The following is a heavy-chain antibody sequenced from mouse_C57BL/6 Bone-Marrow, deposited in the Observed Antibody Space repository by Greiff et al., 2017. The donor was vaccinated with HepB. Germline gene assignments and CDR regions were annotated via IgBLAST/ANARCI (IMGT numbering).Heavy chain of an antibody. Sequence: VKLVESGAELARPGASVKLSCKASGYTFTSYGISWVKQRTGQGLEWIGEIYPRSGNTYYNEKFKGKATLTADKSSSTAYMELRSLTSEDSAVYFCARSGRIYYYGSSYHDYWGQGTTLTVSS. D-gene: IGHD1-1*01. CDR3: ARSGRIYYYGSSYHDY. J-gene: IGHJ2*01. CDR1: GYTFTSYG. V-gene: IGHV1-81*01. CDR2: IYPRSGNT.